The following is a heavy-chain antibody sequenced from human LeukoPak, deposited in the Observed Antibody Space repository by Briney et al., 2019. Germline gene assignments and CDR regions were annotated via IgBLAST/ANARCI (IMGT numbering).Heavy chain of an antibody. V-gene: IGHV4-4*02. CDR2: IYHSGST. D-gene: IGHD5-12*01. CDR3: ASPDIVATTDAFDI. J-gene: IGHJ3*02. CDR1: GGSISSSNW. Sequence: SETLSLTCAVSGGSISSSNWWSWLRPPPGKGLEWIGEIYHSGSTNYNPSLKSRVTISVDKSKNQFSLKLSSVTAADTAMYYCASPDIVATTDAFDIWGQGTMVTVSS.